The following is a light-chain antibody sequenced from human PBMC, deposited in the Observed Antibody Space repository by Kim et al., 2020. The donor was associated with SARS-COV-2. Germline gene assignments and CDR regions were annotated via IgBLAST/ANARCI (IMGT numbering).Light chain of an antibody. CDR2: DVS. CDR1: SSDVGAYKY. CDR3: SSYTIRSTVI. J-gene: IGLJ2*01. Sequence: QSALTQPASVSGSPGQSIAISCTGTSSDVGAYKYVSWYQQHPGKAPKLVIYDVSNWPSGVSNRFSGSKSGNTASLTISGLQTEDEADYYCSSYTIRSTVIFGGGTQLTVL. V-gene: IGLV2-14*03.